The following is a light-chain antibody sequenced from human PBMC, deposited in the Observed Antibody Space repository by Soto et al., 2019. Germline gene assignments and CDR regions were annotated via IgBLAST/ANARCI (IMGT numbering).Light chain of an antibody. CDR1: QSVDSY. J-gene: IGKJ5*01. CDR3: RQRSKWPIA. Sequence: EIVLTQSPATLSLSPGERATLSCRASQSVDSYLAWYQQKPGQAPRLLIHDASDRATGIPARFSGSGSGTDFTLTISSLEPEDFAVYYCRQRSKWPIAFGQGTRLEIK. CDR2: DAS. V-gene: IGKV3-11*01.